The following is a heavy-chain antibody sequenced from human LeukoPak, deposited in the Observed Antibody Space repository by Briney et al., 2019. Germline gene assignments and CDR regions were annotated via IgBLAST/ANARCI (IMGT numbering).Heavy chain of an antibody. CDR3: TKSSPLWPPDYFDY. D-gene: IGHD5-18*01. CDR2: INWNGGTT. V-gene: IGHV3-20*04. CDR1: GFTFDDYA. J-gene: IGHJ4*02. Sequence: GGSLRLSCAASGFTFDDYAMTWVRQAPGKGLEWVSGINWNGGTTGYVDSVKGRFTISRDNAKNSLYLQMNSLRAEDTALYYCTKSSPLWPPDYFDYWGQGTLVTVSS.